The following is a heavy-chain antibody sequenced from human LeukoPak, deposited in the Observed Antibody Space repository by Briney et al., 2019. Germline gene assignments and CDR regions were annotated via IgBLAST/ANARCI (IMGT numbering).Heavy chain of an antibody. Sequence: SETLSLTCAVYGGSFSGYYWSWIRQPPGKGLEWIGVINHSGSTNYNPSLKSRVTISVDTSKNQFSLKLSSVTAADTAVYYCARGRTYDFWSGYYKVGQFDYWGQGTLVTVSS. D-gene: IGHD3-3*01. CDR3: ARGRTYDFWSGYYKVGQFDY. CDR2: INHSGST. CDR1: GGSFSGYY. J-gene: IGHJ4*02. V-gene: IGHV4-34*01.